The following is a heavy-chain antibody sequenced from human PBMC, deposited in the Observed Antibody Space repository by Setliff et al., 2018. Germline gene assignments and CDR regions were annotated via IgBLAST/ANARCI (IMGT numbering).Heavy chain of an antibody. D-gene: IGHD2-15*01. CDR2: ISTSGGTI. CDR3: ARGDLVTRPTNNDAFDI. J-gene: IGHJ3*02. CDR1: GFTFSSYE. V-gene: IGHV3-48*03. Sequence: GGSLRLSCAASGFTFSSYEMNWVRQSPGKGLGWVSYISTSGGTIYYADSVKGRFTISRDTAKNSLFLQMISLRAEDTAVYYCARGDLVTRPTNNDAFDIWGQGTMVTVSS.